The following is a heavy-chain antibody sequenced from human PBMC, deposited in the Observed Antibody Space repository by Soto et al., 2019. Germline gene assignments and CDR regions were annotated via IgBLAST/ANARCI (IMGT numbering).Heavy chain of an antibody. D-gene: IGHD3-22*01. J-gene: IGHJ4*02. CDR1: GFTFSSYG. CDR2: IWYDGSNK. V-gene: IGHV3-33*01. CDR3: ARVDGYYDSSGYYDYFDY. Sequence: GGPLRLSCAASGFTFSSYGMHWVRQAPGKGLEWVAVIWYDGSNKYYADSVKGRFTISRDNSKNTLYLQMNSLRAEDTAVYYCARVDGYYDSSGYYDYFDYWGQGTLVTVSS.